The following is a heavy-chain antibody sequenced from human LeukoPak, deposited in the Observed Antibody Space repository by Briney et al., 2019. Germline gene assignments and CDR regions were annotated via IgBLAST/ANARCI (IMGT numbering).Heavy chain of an antibody. CDR2: ISSSSSYI. V-gene: IGHV3-21*01. CDR3: ARGTRGYSYGFGMDV. CDR1: GFTFSSYS. Sequence: GGSLRLSCAASGFTFSSYSMNWVRQAPGKGLEWVSSISSSSSYIYYADSVKGRLTISRDNAKNSLYLQMNSLRAEDTAVYYCARGTRGYSYGFGMDVWGKGTTVTVSS. J-gene: IGHJ6*03. D-gene: IGHD5-18*01.